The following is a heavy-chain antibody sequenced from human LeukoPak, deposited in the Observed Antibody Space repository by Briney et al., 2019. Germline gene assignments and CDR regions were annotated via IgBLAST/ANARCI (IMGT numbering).Heavy chain of an antibody. D-gene: IGHD6-19*01. CDR2: FDPEDGET. CDR3: ATAPRSSGSWAP. J-gene: IGHJ5*02. V-gene: IGHV1-24*01. Sequence: GASVKVSCKVSGYTLTELSMHWVRQAPGKGLEWMGGFDPEDGETIYAQKFQGRVTMTEDTSTDTAYMELSSLRSEDTAVYYCATAPRSSGSWAPWGQGTLVTVSS. CDR1: GYTLTELS.